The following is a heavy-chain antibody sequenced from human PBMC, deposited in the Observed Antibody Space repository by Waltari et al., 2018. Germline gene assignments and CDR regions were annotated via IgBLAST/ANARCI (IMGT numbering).Heavy chain of an antibody. D-gene: IGHD1-26*01. CDR3: ARGVGGAARGYYGMDV. J-gene: IGHJ6*02. CDR2: CNPKCGET. CDR1: GYSFTSYD. V-gene: IGHV1-8*01. Sequence: QVQLVQSEAEVKKPGAAVILSCKTSGYSFTSYDINWVRQASGQGPEWMGLCNPKCGETYHANKCQGRNTMTTDTSINTAFLELTSLRSEDTSVYYCARGVGGAARGYYGMDVWGQGTSVTVS.